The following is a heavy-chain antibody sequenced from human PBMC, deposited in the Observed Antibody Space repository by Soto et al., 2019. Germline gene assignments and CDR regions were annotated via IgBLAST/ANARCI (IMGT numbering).Heavy chain of an antibody. V-gene: IGHV3-23*01. CDR1: GFTFSSYA. Sequence: EVQMLESGGGLVQPGGSLRLSCAASGFTFSSYALTWVLQAPGKGLEWVSSITGSGDYTRYTDSVKGRFTITRDNAKNTLFLQMKSLRADDTAIYYCGKDPNGDYFGALDFWGQGTMVTVSS. J-gene: IGHJ3*01. D-gene: IGHD4-17*01. CDR3: GKDPNGDYFGALDF. CDR2: ITGSGDYT.